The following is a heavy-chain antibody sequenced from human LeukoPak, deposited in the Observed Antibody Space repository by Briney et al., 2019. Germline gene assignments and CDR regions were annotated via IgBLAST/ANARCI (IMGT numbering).Heavy chain of an antibody. Sequence: SETLSLTCTVSGGSISSYYWSWIRQPAGKGLEWIGRIYTSGSTNYNPSLKSRVTMSVDTSKNQFSLKLSSVTAADTAVYYCAREGGYYYDSSGYFTPRPFEYWGQGTLVTVSS. D-gene: IGHD3-22*01. CDR1: GGSISSYY. CDR3: AREGGYYYDSSGYFTPRPFEY. V-gene: IGHV4-4*07. CDR2: IYTSGST. J-gene: IGHJ4*02.